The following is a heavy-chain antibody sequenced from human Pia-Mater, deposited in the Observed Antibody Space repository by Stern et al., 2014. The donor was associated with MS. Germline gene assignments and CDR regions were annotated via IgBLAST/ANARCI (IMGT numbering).Heavy chain of an antibody. J-gene: IGHJ6*02. D-gene: IGHD1-1*01. CDR2: VIPFLDSS. CDR1: GDSFSSYT. Sequence: QVQLGQSGTEIKKSGSSVKVSCKSSGDSFSSYTINWVRQAPGQGLELVGGVIPFLDSSHYAERFQGRVSLTADKSSTTVYMELNSLRSDDTAVYYCARSLSTATSYFYYGLDVWGQGTTVIVSS. V-gene: IGHV1-69*06. CDR3: ARSLSTATSYFYYGLDV.